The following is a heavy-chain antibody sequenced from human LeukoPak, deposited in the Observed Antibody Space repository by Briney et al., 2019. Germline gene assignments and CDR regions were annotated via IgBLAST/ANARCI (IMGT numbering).Heavy chain of an antibody. V-gene: IGHV3-23*01. CDR1: GCTFSSYA. J-gene: IGHJ4*02. D-gene: IGHD3-10*01. Sequence: GGSLRLSCAAAGCTFSSYAMSCVRQAPGKGLEWVSAISGSGGSTYYADSVKGRFTISRDNSKNTLYLQMNSLRAEDTAVYYCAQSPSLWFGELFAYFDYWGQGTLVTVSS. CDR3: AQSPSLWFGELFAYFDY. CDR2: ISGSGGST.